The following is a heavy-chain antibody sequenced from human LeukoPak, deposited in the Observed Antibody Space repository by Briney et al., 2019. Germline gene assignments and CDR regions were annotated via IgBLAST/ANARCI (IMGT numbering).Heavy chain of an antibody. CDR2: INPDGRTT. Sequence: GGSLRLSCAAAGFTLSTYWMHWVRQAPGKGLVWVSHINPDGRTTRYANSVTGRFTISRDNAKNTADLQMSSLRAEGTAVYYCVRDLGGSDDYWGQGTLVTVSS. D-gene: IGHD2-15*01. V-gene: IGHV3-74*01. J-gene: IGHJ4*02. CDR3: VRDLGGSDDY. CDR1: GFTLSTYW.